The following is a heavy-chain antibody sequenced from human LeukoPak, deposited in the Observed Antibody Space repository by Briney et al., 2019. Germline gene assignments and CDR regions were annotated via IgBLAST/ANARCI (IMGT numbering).Heavy chain of an antibody. Sequence: GGSLRLSCAASGFTFSSYWMSWVRQAPGKRLEWVANIKQDGSEKYYVDSVKGRFTISRDNAKNSLYLQMNSLRAEDTAVYYCARGPYDYVWGSYRQGAEYFQHWGQGTLVTVSS. D-gene: IGHD3-16*02. J-gene: IGHJ1*01. V-gene: IGHV3-7*01. CDR1: GFTFSSYW. CDR2: IKQDGSEK. CDR3: ARGPYDYVWGSYRQGAEYFQH.